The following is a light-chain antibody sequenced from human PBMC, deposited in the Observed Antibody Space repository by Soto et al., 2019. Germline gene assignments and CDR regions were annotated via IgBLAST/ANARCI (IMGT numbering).Light chain of an antibody. Sequence: DIQMTQSPSTLSASVGDRVTITCRASQSISTWLAWYQHKPGKAPKLLIYQASSLEGGVPSRFSSSGSGTEFTLTISSLQPDDFATYYCQQYNIYSRTFGQGTKVETK. CDR1: QSISTW. V-gene: IGKV1-5*03. J-gene: IGKJ2*02. CDR3: QQYNIYSRT. CDR2: QAS.